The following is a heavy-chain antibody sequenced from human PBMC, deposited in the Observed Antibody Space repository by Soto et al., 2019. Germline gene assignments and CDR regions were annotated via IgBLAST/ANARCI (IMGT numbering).Heavy chain of an antibody. J-gene: IGHJ6*02. CDR2: ISAYNGNT. CDR3: ARVWITIFGVVTPYGMDV. Sequence: QVQLVQSGAEVKKPGASVKVSCKASGYTFTSYGISWVQQAPGQGLEWMGWISAYNGNTNYAQKLQGRVTMTTDTSTSTAYMELRSLRSDDTAVYYCARVWITIFGVVTPYGMDVWGQGTTVTVSS. V-gene: IGHV1-18*01. CDR1: GYTFTSYG. D-gene: IGHD3-3*01.